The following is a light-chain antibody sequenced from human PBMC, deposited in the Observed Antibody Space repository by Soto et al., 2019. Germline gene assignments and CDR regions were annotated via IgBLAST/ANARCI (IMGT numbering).Light chain of an antibody. V-gene: IGKV3D-20*01. J-gene: IGKJ5*01. CDR3: QQYGSSPIT. CDR2: DAS. CDR1: QSVSSSY. Sequence: EIILTQSPATLSLSPGERATLSCGASQSVSSSYVAWYQHRPGLAPGLLIHDASSRATGIPDRFSGTKSGTDFTLTIRRLEPEDAAVYYCQQYGSSPITFGQGTRLEIK.